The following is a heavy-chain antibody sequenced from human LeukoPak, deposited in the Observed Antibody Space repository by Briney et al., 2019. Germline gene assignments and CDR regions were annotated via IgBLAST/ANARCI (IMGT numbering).Heavy chain of an antibody. D-gene: IGHD5-18*01. CDR2: IYTSGST. CDR1: GYSISSGYY. J-gene: IGHJ6*03. CDR3: ARNTGGYSYGYNYYMDV. V-gene: IGHV4-4*07. Sequence: SETLSLTCAVSGYSISSGYYWSWIRQPAGKGLEWIGRIYTSGSTNYNPSLKSRVTMSVDTSKNQFSLKLSSVTAADTAVYYCARNTGGYSYGYNYYMDVWGKGTTVTVSS.